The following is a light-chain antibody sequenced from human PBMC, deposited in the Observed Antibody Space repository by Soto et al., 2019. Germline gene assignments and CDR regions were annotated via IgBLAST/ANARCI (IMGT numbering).Light chain of an antibody. V-gene: IGKV3-20*01. J-gene: IGKJ1*01. Sequence: PLPPATLSVSPRERAPLSRMASQSGSSSLAWYQQKPGQAPRLLIYGASSRATGVPDRFTGSGSGTDFTLTISRVEPEDVAVYYCQQYVRLPLAFGQGTKVDIK. CDR2: GAS. CDR1: QSGSSS. CDR3: QQYVRLPLA.